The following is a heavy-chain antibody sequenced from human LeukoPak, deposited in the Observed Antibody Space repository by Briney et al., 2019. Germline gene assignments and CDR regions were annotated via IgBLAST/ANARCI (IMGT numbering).Heavy chain of an antibody. CDR2: INPNSGGT. Sequence: ASVKVSCKASGYTFTSYYMHWVRQAPGQGLEWMGWINPNSGGTNYAQKFQGRVTMTRDTSISTAYMELSRLRSDDTAVYYCARDGPYDSSGYHDYWGQGTLVTVSS. J-gene: IGHJ4*02. CDR1: GYTFTSYY. CDR3: ARDGPYDSSGYHDY. V-gene: IGHV1-2*02. D-gene: IGHD3-22*01.